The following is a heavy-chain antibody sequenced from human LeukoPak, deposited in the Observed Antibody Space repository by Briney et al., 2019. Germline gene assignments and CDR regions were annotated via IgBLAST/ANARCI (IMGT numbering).Heavy chain of an antibody. J-gene: IGHJ4*02. CDR2: IDWTNHYI. CDR1: GFSFSTYA. CDR3: AKNFAPGNAFYDF. D-gene: IGHD1-1*01. Sequence: GGPLRLSCAASGFSFSTYAMTWVRQAPGRGLEWVSAIDWTNHYIFYRDSVQGRFTTSRDNSRATLFLQMNSLTAEDSAVYYCAKNFAPGNAFYDFWGQGVLVTVSS. V-gene: IGHV3-23*01.